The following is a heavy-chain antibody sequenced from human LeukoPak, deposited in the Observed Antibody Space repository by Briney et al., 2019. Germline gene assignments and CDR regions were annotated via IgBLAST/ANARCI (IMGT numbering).Heavy chain of an antibody. CDR2: IYPGDSDT. CDR3: ARLFIPMGAKGGVFDY. Sequence: GESLKISCKGSGYSFTSYWIGWVRQMPGKGLEWMGIIYPGDSDTRYSPSFQGQVTISADKPISTAYLQWSSLKASDTAMYYCARLFIPMGAKGGVFDYWGQGTLVTVSS. D-gene: IGHD3-10*01. CDR1: GYSFTSYW. J-gene: IGHJ4*02. V-gene: IGHV5-51*01.